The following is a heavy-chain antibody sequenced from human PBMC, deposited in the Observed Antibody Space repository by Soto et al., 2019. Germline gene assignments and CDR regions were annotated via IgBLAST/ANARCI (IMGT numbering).Heavy chain of an antibody. CDR2: ISAYNGNT. Sequence: ASVKVSCKASGYTFTSYGISWVRQAPGQGLEWMGWISAYNGNTNYAQKLQGRVTMTTDTSTSTAYMELRSLRSDDTAVYYCAGGADMITFGGVIVSDYYGMDVWGQGTTVTVSS. J-gene: IGHJ6*02. CDR1: GYTFTSYG. V-gene: IGHV1-18*01. CDR3: AGGADMITFGGVIVSDYYGMDV. D-gene: IGHD3-16*02.